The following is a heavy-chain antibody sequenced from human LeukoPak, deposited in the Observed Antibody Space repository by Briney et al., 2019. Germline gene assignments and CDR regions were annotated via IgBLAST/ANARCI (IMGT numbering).Heavy chain of an antibody. V-gene: IGHV3-23*01. CDR3: VKDTLVAVSCFDY. D-gene: IGHD2/OR15-2a*01. CDR2: ITGSGAST. CDR1: GFTFRNYG. Sequence: PGGSLRLSCAASGFTFRNYGMSWIRQVPGKGLEWLSAITGSGASTYYADSVKGRFTISRDNARDTLFLQMNSLRAEDTAVYYCVKDTLVAVSCFDYWGPGTLVTVSS. J-gene: IGHJ4*02.